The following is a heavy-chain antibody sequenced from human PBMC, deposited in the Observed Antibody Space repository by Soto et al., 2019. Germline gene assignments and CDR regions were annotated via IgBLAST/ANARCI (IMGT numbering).Heavy chain of an antibody. CDR1: GDSFSKYT. CDR2: SIPRSGTT. J-gene: IGHJ5*01. D-gene: IGHD2-15*01. CDR3: ARGRVLSNSARSQLDS. V-gene: IGHV1-69*01. Sequence: QVQLLQSGAEVKKPGSSVRVSCKTSGDSFSKYTVNWVRQAPRQGLEWMGGSIPRSGTTNFAPTLQGRVRITPDQSMNTVSMELSSLRSEGTALYYCARGRVLSNSARSQLDSWGEGRLVSVSS.